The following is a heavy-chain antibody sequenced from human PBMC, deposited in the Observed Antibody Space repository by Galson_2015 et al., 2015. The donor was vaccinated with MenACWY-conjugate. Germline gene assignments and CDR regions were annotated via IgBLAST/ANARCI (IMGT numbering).Heavy chain of an antibody. Sequence: QSGAEVKKSGESLKISCQGSGYSFTTYWIAWVRQMPRRGLEWVGLISPGDSNTRYSPSFQGQVTISADKSISTAYLQWSSLKASDTAMYYCARHPPGGRGLDVWGQGTTVTVSS. CDR1: GYSFTTYW. D-gene: IGHD1-26*01. J-gene: IGHJ6*02. CDR3: ARHPPGGRGLDV. CDR2: ISPGDSNT. V-gene: IGHV5-51*01.